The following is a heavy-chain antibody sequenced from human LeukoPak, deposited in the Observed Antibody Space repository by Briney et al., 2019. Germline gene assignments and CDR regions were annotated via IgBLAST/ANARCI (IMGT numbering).Heavy chain of an antibody. CDR2: ISYDGSSK. Sequence: PGGPLRLSCAASGFTFSSYGMHWVRQAPGKGLEWVAVISYDGSSKYYADSVTGRFTISRDNSQITPYLQMNGLRADDTAVYYCARNEKSAMGQYYYYGMDVWGQRATVSVSS. CDR1: GFTFSSYG. D-gene: IGHD2-2*01. J-gene: IGHJ6*01. CDR3: ARNEKSAMGQYYYYGMDV. V-gene: IGHV3-30*03.